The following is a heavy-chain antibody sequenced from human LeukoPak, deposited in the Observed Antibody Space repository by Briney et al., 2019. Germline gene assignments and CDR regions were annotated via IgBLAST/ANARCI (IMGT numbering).Heavy chain of an antibody. V-gene: IGHV4-34*01. CDR3: AKHLRRRFFSRTLGFDP. D-gene: IGHD3-3*01. CDR1: GGSFSDSY. J-gene: IGHJ5*02. Sequence: PSETLSLTCAVYGGSFSDSYWSWIRQPPGKGLEWIGEINHGGSTKFNPSLKSRVTISLGTSRNQFSLKVNSVTAADTAVYYCAKHLRRRFFSRTLGFDPWGQGTLVTVSS. CDR2: INHGGST.